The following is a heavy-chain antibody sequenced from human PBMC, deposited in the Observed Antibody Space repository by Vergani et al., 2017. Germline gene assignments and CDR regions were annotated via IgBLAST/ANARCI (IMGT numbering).Heavy chain of an antibody. V-gene: IGHV1-69*02. CDR1: GGTFSSYT. CDR3: ARGVVVVPAASIWFDP. CDR2: IIPILGIA. D-gene: IGHD2-2*01. Sequence: QVQLVQSGAEVKKPGSSVKVSCKASGGTFSSYTISWVRQAPGQGLEWMGRIIPILGIANYAQKFQGRVTITADKATSTAYMELSRLRSEATAVYYCARGVVVVPAASIWFDPWGQGTLVTVSS. J-gene: IGHJ5*02.